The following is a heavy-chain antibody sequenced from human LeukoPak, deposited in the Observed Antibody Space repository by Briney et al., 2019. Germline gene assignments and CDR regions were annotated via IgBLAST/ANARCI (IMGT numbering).Heavy chain of an antibody. CDR2: IAYDGSNK. D-gene: IGHD6-19*01. Sequence: GGSLRLFCAASGFNFSSYGMHWVRQAPGKGLAWVAVIAYDGSNKYYADSVKGRFTISRDNAKHTLYLQMNSLRAEDTAVYYCARDRGSPDAFDICGRGTTVTVSS. V-gene: IGHV3-30*03. CDR1: GFNFSSYG. J-gene: IGHJ3*02. CDR3: ARDRGSPDAFDI.